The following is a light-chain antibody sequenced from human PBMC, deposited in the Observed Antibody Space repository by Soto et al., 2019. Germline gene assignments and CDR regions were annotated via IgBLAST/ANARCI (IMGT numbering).Light chain of an antibody. CDR1: QSISSW. CDR3: QQYNSYWT. J-gene: IGKJ1*01. CDR2: DAS. Sequence: ADRVTITCRASQSISSWLAWYQQKPGKAPKLLIYDASSLESGVPSRFSGRGSGTEFTLTISSLQPDDFATYYCQQYNSYWTFGQGTKV. V-gene: IGKV1-5*01.